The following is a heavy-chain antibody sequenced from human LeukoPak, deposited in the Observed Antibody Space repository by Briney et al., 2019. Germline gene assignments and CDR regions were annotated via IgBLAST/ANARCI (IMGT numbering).Heavy chain of an antibody. J-gene: IGHJ4*02. V-gene: IGHV3-53*01. CDR2: IYSGGST. CDR1: GLTVSSNY. Sequence: GGSLRLSCAASGLTVSSNYMSWVRQAPGKGLEWVSVIYSGGSTYYADSVKGRFTISRDNSKNTLYLQMNSLRAEDTAVYYCARDHGTTRTGEFDYWGQGTLVTVSS. CDR3: ARDHGTTRTGEFDY. D-gene: IGHD1-1*01.